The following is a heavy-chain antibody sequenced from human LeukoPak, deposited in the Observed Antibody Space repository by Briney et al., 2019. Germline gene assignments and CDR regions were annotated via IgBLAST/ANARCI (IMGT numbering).Heavy chain of an antibody. D-gene: IGHD6-6*01. J-gene: IGHJ3*02. CDR3: AVVSSSFFAFDT. CDR2: IIPIFGTA. Sequence: GASVKVSCKASGGTFSSYAISWVRQAPGQGLEWMGRIIPIFGTANYAQKFQGRVTITTDESTSTAYMELSSLRSEDTAVYYCAVVSSSFFAFDTWGQGTMVTVSS. CDR1: GGTFSSYA. V-gene: IGHV1-69*05.